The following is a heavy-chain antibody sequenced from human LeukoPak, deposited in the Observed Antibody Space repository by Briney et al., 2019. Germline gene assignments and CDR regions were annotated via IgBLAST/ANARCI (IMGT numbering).Heavy chain of an antibody. CDR1: GGSISSYY. D-gene: IGHD4-23*01. J-gene: IGHJ4*02. V-gene: IGHV4-59*01. Sequence: SETLSLTCTVSGGSISSYYWSWIRQPPGKGLEWIGYIDYNGNTNYNPSLKSRVTISVDTSKNQFSLKLSSVTAADTAVYYCASVRTYGGNDFDYWGQGTLVTVSS. CDR2: IDYNGNT. CDR3: ASVRTYGGNDFDY.